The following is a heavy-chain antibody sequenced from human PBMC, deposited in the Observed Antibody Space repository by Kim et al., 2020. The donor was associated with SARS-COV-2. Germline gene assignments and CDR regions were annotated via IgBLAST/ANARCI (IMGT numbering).Heavy chain of an antibody. CDR2: ISGSGGST. V-gene: IGHV3-23*01. J-gene: IGHJ1*01. CDR1: GFTFSSYA. CDR3: AKDPREQPGRPYFQH. D-gene: IGHD1-1*01. Sequence: GGSLRLSCAASGFTFSSYAMSWVRQAPGKGLEWVSAISGSGGSTYYADSVKGRFTISRDNSKNTLYLQMNSLRAEDTAVYYCAKDPREQPGRPYFQHWGQGTLVTVSS.